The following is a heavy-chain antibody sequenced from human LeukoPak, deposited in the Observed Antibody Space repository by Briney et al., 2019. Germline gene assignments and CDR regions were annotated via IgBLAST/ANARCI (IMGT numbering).Heavy chain of an antibody. D-gene: IGHD3-22*01. V-gene: IGHV3-23*01. Sequence: GGSLRLSPAASGFIFNNYGLVWVRQGPGKGLEWVSAISNDGGGTTYADFVKGRFTISRDNSKNTLVLQMNSLRGEDTALYYCAKGGSGYFLDLWGQGTLVTVSS. CDR1: GFIFNNYG. CDR2: ISNDGGGT. J-gene: IGHJ5*02. CDR3: AKGGSGYFLDL.